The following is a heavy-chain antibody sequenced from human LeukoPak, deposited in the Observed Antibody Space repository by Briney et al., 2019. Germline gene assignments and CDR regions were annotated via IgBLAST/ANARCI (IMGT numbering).Heavy chain of an antibody. Sequence: GESLQISCKGSGDSFTNYWIGWVRQMPGKGLEWIGIIYPGDSDTRYNPSFQGQVTMSADKSISTAYLQWSSLKASDTAIYYCARQYNYGYDYWGQGTLVTVSS. V-gene: IGHV5-51*01. CDR2: IYPGDSDT. CDR3: ARQYNYGYDY. J-gene: IGHJ4*02. D-gene: IGHD5-18*01. CDR1: GDSFTNYW.